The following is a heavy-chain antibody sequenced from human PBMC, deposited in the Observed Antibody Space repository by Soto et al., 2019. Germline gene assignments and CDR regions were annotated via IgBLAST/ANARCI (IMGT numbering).Heavy chain of an antibody. CDR2: IYYSGST. D-gene: IGHD3-22*01. Sequence: PSETLSLTCTVSGGSISSYYWSWIRKPPGKGLEWIGYIYYSGSTNYNPSLKSRVTISVDTSKNQFSLKLSSVTAADTAVYYCASHEDSSGYYWSVNYFDYWGQGTLVTVSS. J-gene: IGHJ4*02. V-gene: IGHV4-59*08. CDR1: GGSISSYY. CDR3: ASHEDSSGYYWSVNYFDY.